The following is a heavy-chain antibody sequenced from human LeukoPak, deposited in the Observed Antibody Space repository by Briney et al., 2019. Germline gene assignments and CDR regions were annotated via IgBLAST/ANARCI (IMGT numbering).Heavy chain of an antibody. Sequence: SETLSLTCTVSGGTMNNYYWNWIRQPPGKGLEWIGYSYYSGSTNYNPSLKSRVNISVDTSKNQFSLNLSSVTAADTAVYYCARLGSVAMPFDYWGQGTLVTVSS. CDR3: ARLGSVAMPFDY. D-gene: IGHD2-2*01. V-gene: IGHV4-59*08. J-gene: IGHJ4*02. CDR2: SYYSGST. CDR1: GGTMNNYY.